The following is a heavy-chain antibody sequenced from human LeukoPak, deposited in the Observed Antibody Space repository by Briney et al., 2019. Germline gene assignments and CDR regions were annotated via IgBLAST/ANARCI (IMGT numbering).Heavy chain of an antibody. V-gene: IGHV3-11*04. CDR2: ISSSGSTI. Sequence: GGSLRLSCAASGFTFSDYYLSWIRQAPGKGLEWVSYISSSGSTIYYADSVKGRFTISRDNAKNSLYLQMNSLRAEDTAVYYCAREVDSSGYFNLGCFDYWGQGTLVTVSS. CDR3: AREVDSSGYFNLGCFDY. CDR1: GFTFSDYY. D-gene: IGHD3-22*01. J-gene: IGHJ4*02.